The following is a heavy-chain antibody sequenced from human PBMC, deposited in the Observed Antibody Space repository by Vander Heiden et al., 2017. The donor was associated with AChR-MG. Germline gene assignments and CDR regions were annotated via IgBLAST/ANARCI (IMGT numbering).Heavy chain of an antibody. J-gene: IGHJ6*02. V-gene: IGHV3-66*02. CDR3: ARVRAVGATTYYYGMDV. CDR1: GFPVSSHS. CDR2: IYSGGST. D-gene: IGHD1-26*01. Sequence: EVQLVESGAGVVQPGGSMRLSCATPGFPVSSHSLSWVRPAPGKGLEGVSVIYSGGSTYYADSVKGRFTISRDNSKNTLYLQMNSLRAEDTAVYYCARVRAVGATTYYYGMDVWGQGTTVTVSS.